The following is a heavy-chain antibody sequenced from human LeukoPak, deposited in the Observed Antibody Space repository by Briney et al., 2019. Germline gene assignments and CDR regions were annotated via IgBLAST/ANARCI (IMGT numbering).Heavy chain of an antibody. Sequence: GGSLRLSCTASGFTFSSHAMSWVRQAPGKGLEWVSGISSGGVTTYCADSVKGRFTISRDNSKETLFLQMNSLSVDDAAVYYCARSEIFNAPFDYWGQGTLVTLSS. CDR2: ISSGGVTT. CDR1: GFTFSSHA. J-gene: IGHJ4*02. CDR3: ARSEIFNAPFDY. V-gene: IGHV3-23*01. D-gene: IGHD2/OR15-2a*01.